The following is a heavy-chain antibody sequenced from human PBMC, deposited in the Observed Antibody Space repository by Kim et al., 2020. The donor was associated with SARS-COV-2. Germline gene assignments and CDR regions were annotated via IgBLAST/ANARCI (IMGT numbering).Heavy chain of an antibody. CDR2: INQDGSGK. V-gene: IGHV3-7*01. CDR1: GFTFSGYW. D-gene: IGHD2-15*01. J-gene: IGHJ6*04. Sequence: GGSLRLSCAASGFTFSGYWMSWVRQAPGKGLEWVANINQDGSGKYYVDSVKGRFTISRDNAKNSLYLQMNSLRAEDTAVYYCARDQEYCSGGSCPRDYYYGMDVWGKGTTVTVSS. CDR3: ARDQEYCSGGSCPRDYYYGMDV.